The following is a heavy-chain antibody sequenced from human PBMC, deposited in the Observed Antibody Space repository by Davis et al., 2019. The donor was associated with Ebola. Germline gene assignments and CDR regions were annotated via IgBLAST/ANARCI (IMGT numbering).Heavy chain of an antibody. CDR1: GFTFSSYG. V-gene: IGHV3-33*03. D-gene: IGHD3-16*01. Sequence: GESLKISCAASGFTFSSYGMHWVRQAPGKGLEWVAVIWYDGSNKYYADSVKGRFTISRDNAKNSLYLQMNSLRAEDTALYYCAKGDGVLSGGIDYWGQGTLVTVSS. CDR2: IWYDGSNK. J-gene: IGHJ4*02. CDR3: AKGDGVLSGGIDY.